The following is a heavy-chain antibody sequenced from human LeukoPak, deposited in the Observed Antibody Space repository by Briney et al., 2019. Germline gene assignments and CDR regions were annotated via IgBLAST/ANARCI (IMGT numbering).Heavy chain of an antibody. J-gene: IGHJ4*02. V-gene: IGHV3-11*01. CDR2: ITSSDTK. CDR3: ARDAVPGTRVFAS. CDR1: GFTFRDSY. D-gene: IGHD6-19*01. Sequence: GGSLRLSCAASGFTFRDSYMSWIRQAPGKGLEWISYITSSDTKYYADSVKGRFNISRDNVKNSLYLQMSSLRAEDTAVYYCARDAVPGTRVFASWGKGTLVTVSS.